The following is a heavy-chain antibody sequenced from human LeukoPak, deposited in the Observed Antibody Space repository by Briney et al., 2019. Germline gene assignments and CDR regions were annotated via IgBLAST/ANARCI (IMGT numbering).Heavy chain of an antibody. D-gene: IGHD3-22*01. V-gene: IGHV1-2*02. CDR3: ARDSDHYDSSDFDY. Sequence: APVKVSCKASGYTFTGYYMHWVRQAPGQGLEWMGWINPNSGGTNYAQKFQGRVTMTRDTSISTAYMELSRLRSDDTAVYYCARDSDHYDSSDFDYWGQGTLVTVSS. CDR2: INPNSGGT. J-gene: IGHJ4*02. CDR1: GYTFTGYY.